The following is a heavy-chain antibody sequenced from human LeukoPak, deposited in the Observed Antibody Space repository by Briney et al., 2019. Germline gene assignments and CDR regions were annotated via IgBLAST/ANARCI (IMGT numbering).Heavy chain of an antibody. V-gene: IGHV3-48*01. CDR1: GFIFNNYG. D-gene: IGHD4/OR15-4a*01. CDR3: VRGQGAHDNWFGP. Sequence: PGGSLRLSCTASGFIFNNYGMNWVRQAPGKGLEWISYIKGSSDTIHYADSVKGRFTISRDNAKNTLSLQMTSLRAEGTAIYYCVRGQGAHDNWFGPWGQGTLVTDAS. J-gene: IGHJ5*02. CDR2: IKGSSDTI.